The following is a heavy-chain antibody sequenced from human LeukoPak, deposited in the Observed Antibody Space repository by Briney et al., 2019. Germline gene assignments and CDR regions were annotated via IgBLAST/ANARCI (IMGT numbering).Heavy chain of an antibody. J-gene: IGHJ6*03. CDR3: ARGCVSSSTWYSTYYYYFYMDV. CDR1: DDSITMYY. D-gene: IGHD1-1*01. CDR2: VDHTGST. Sequence: SETLSLTCSVSDDSITMYYWTWIRQPPGKGLEWIGYVDHTGSTNFNPSLNGRVSISRDTTKNLFSLRLRSVTAADTAVYFCARGCVSSSTWYSTYYYYFYMDVWGKGTTVTVSS. V-gene: IGHV4-59*01.